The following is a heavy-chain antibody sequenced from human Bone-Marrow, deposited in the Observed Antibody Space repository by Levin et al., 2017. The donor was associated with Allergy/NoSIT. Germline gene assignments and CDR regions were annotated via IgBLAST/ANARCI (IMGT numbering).Heavy chain of an antibody. Sequence: GGSLRLSCAASGFTFDDYSFNWVRQAPGKGLEWVSSISGSGTYMYYADSVKGRFTISRDNAKNSLFLQMNSLRAEDTAVYYCAGDPVAGDLDPFDIWGQGTMVTVSS. D-gene: IGHD6-19*01. CDR1: GFTFDDYS. V-gene: IGHV3-21*01. J-gene: IGHJ3*02. CDR3: AGDPVAGDLDPFDI. CDR2: ISGSGTYM.